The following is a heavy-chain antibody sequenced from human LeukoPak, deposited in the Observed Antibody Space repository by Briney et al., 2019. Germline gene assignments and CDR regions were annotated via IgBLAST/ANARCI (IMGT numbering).Heavy chain of an antibody. Sequence: GGSLRLSCAASGFTFSSYAMSWVRQAPGKGLEWVSAISDSGGSTYYADSVKGRFTISRDNSKSTLYLQMNSLRAEDTAVYYCAKDWVLRYFDWLLSFDYWGQGTLVTVSS. D-gene: IGHD3-9*01. V-gene: IGHV3-23*01. CDR2: ISDSGGST. CDR1: GFTFSSYA. CDR3: AKDWVLRYFDWLLSFDY. J-gene: IGHJ4*02.